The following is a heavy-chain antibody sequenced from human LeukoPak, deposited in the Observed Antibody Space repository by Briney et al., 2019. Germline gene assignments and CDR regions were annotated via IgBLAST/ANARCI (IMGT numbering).Heavy chain of an antibody. CDR1: GFTFSSYG. CDR2: IWYDGSNK. CDR3: ALAPHSGTYLAF. V-gene: IGHV3-33*01. J-gene: IGHJ4*02. Sequence: PGRSLRLSCVASGFTFSSYGMHWVRQAPGKGLEWVAVIWYDGSNKYYADSVEGRFTISRDNSKNTLFLQMNSLRAEDTAVYFCALAPHSGTYLAFWGQGTLVTVSS. D-gene: IGHD1-26*01.